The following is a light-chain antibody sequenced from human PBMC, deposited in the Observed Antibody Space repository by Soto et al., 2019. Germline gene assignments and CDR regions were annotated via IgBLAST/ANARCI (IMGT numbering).Light chain of an antibody. CDR1: QGVSSY. J-gene: IGKJ2*01. Sequence: DIVLTQSPATLSLSPGERATLSCRASQGVSSYLAWYQQKPGQAPRLLIYDASNRATGIPARFSGSGPGTDFTLTISSLEPEDFAVYYCQQRSNWHQYTFGQGTKLEIK. V-gene: IGKV3D-11*01. CDR3: QQRSNWHQYT. CDR2: DAS.